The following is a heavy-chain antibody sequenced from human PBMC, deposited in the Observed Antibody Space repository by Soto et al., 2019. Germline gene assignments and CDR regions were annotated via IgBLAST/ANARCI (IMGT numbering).Heavy chain of an antibody. V-gene: IGHV3-33*01. CDR3: TRATFDV. J-gene: IGHJ6*02. CDR2: IWFDGVKE. CDR1: GFSFSTYA. Sequence: GSLRLSCAVSGFSFSTYAMHWVRQAPGKGLEWLAIIWFDGVKEYYAESVRGRFTISIDNSKNTVFLQMDTVGAEDSALYYCTRATFDVWGQGTTVTVSS.